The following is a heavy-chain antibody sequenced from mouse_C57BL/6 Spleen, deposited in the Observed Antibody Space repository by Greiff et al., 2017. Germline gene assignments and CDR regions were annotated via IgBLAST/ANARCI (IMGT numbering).Heavy chain of an antibody. J-gene: IGHJ2*01. D-gene: IGHD4-1*01. CDR1: GYTFTSYW. V-gene: IGHV1-55*01. CDR3: ARLEDPRLGY. CDR2: IYPGSGST. Sequence: QVQLQQPGAELVKPGASVKMSCKASGYTFTSYWITWVKQRPGQGLEWIGDIYPGSGSTNYNEKFKSKATRTVATSSSTAYMQLSSLTSEDSAVYYCARLEDPRLGYWGQGTTLTVSS.